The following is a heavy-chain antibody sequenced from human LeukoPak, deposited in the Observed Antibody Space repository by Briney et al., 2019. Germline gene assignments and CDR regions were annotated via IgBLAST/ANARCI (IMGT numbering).Heavy chain of an antibody. D-gene: IGHD3-22*01. V-gene: IGHV4-4*07. CDR1: GGSISSYY. J-gene: IGHJ4*02. CDR3: ARDYYDSSGYLYLFDY. CDR2: IYTSGST. Sequence: SETLSLTCTVSGGSISSYYWSWIRQPAGKGLEWIGRIYTSGSTNYNPSLKSRVTMSVDTSKNQFSLKLSSVTAADTAVYYCARDYYDSSGYLYLFDYWGQGTLVTVS.